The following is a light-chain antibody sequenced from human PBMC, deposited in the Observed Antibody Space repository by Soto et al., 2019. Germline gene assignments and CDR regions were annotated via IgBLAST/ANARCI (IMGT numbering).Light chain of an antibody. Sequence: EIVLTQSPGTLSLSPGDRATLSCRASQSVGNNFLAWYQQKPGQAPRLLIYGGSTRATGIPDRFSGSGSGTDFTLTISSLQSEDFAVYYCQQYSNWPQTFGQGTKVDIK. V-gene: IGKV3-15*01. CDR2: GGS. J-gene: IGKJ1*01. CDR1: QSVGNNF. CDR3: QQYSNWPQT.